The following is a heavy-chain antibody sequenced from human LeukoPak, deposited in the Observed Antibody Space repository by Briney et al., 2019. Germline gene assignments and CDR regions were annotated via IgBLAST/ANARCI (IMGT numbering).Heavy chain of an antibody. V-gene: IGHV4-30-4*01. D-gene: IGHD6-19*01. CDR3: ARARLVYTFDI. Sequence: SETLSLTCTVSGGSISSGDYYWSWIRQPPGKGLEWIGYIHYSGSTYYNPSLKSRVTISVDTSKNQFSLKLSSVTAADTAVYYCARARLVYTFDIWGQGTMVTVSS. CDR2: IHYSGST. CDR1: GGSISSGDYY. J-gene: IGHJ3*02.